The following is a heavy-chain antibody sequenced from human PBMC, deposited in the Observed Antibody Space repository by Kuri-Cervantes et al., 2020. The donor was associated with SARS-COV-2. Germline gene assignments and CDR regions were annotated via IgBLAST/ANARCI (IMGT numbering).Heavy chain of an antibody. D-gene: IGHD4/OR15-4a*01. CDR2: IKQDDTEY. Sequence: GSLRLSCAASGFSFSTYWMNWVRQAPGKGLEWVANIKQDDTEYYYVDSVRGRFTISRDNAKNSMYLQMNSLRAEDTAIYYCATTRASAGASGAPNWFDTWGQGTLVTVSS. J-gene: IGHJ5*02. CDR3: ATTRASAGASGAPNWFDT. CDR1: GFSFSTYW. V-gene: IGHV3-7*03.